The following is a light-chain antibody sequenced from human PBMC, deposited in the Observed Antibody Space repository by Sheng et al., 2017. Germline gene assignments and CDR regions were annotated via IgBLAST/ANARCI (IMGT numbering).Light chain of an antibody. V-gene: IGKV1-5*03. J-gene: IGKJ1*01. CDR3: QHYSIYPT. Sequence: DIQMTQSPSTLSASVGDRVTITCRASQSIGRWLAWYQHKPGKAPKVLISQASSLESGVPSRFSGSGSGTEFTLTVSSLQPDDFASYYCQHYSIYPTFGQGTKVEIK. CDR2: QAS. CDR1: QSIGRW.